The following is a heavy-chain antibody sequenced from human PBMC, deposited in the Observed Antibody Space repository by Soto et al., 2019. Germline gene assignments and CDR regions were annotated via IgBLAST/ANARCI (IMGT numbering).Heavy chain of an antibody. J-gene: IGHJ6*03. CDR1: GGSISSYY. V-gene: IGHV4-59*01. Sequence: PSETLSLTCTVSGGSISSYYWSWIRQPPGKGLEWIGYIYYSGSTNYNPSLKSRVTISVDTSKNQFSLKLSSVTAADTAVYYCASTTYDFWSGPYYYYMDVWGKGTTVTVS. D-gene: IGHD3-3*01. CDR3: ASTTYDFWSGPYYYYMDV. CDR2: IYYSGST.